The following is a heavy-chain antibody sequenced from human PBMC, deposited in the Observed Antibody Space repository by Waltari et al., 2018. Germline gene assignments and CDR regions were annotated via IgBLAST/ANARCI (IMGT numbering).Heavy chain of an antibody. CDR3: ARDRDNSGYDPEDAFDI. V-gene: IGHV1-69*05. D-gene: IGHD5-12*01. J-gene: IGHJ3*02. Sequence: QVQLVQSGAEVKKPGSSVKVSCTASGGTFSSYAISCVRQAPGQGLEWMGGIIPIFGKANYAQKFQGRVTITTDESTSTAYMELSSLRSEDTAVYYCARDRDNSGYDPEDAFDIWGQGTMVTVSS. CDR1: GGTFSSYA. CDR2: IIPIFGKA.